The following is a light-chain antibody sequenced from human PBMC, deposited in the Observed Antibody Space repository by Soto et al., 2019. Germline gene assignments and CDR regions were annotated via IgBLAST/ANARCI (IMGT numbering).Light chain of an antibody. Sequence: DIQVAQSPSTLSASVGDRVTITCRASQSVNAWLAWYQQKPGTAPKLLIYKASTLDRGVSSRFSGRGSGTEFSVTVSSLQPEDSATYYCQQYGSYSPWLFGQGTKVEI. V-gene: IGKV1-5*03. CDR2: KAS. J-gene: IGKJ1*01. CDR1: QSVNAW. CDR3: QQYGSYSPWL.